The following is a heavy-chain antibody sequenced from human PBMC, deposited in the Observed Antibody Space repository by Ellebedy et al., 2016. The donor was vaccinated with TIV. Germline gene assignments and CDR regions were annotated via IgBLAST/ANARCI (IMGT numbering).Heavy chain of an antibody. CDR1: GGTFSSYA. CDR3: ARDIVRGVIRWFDP. V-gene: IGHV1-69*13. D-gene: IGHD3-10*01. CDR2: IIPIFGTA. Sequence: ASVKVSCKASGGTFSSYAISWVRQAPGQGLEWMGGIIPIFGTANYAQKFQGRVTITADESTSTAYMELSSLRSEDTAVYYCARDIVRGVIRWFDPWGQGTLVTVSS. J-gene: IGHJ5*02.